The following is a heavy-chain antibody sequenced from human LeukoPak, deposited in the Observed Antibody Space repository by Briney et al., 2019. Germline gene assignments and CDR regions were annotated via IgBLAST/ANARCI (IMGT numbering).Heavy chain of an antibody. D-gene: IGHD1-1*01. CDR2: ISGSGGGT. CDR3: AKVLGNWDAFDV. J-gene: IGHJ3*01. V-gene: IGHV3-23*01. CDR1: GLMFSSHG. Sequence: AGGSLRLSCAASGLMFSSHGMSWVRQAPGKGLEWVSAISGSGGGTFYAGSVKGRFTISRDNPKNTVYLQMNNLRVEDTATYYCAKVLGNWDAFDVWGQGTLVTVSA.